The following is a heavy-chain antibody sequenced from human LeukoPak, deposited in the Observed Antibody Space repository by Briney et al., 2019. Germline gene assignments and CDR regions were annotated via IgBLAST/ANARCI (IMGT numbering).Heavy chain of an antibody. D-gene: IGHD5-18*01. J-gene: IGHJ4*02. Sequence: GGSLRLSCAASGFTSSSYGMHWVRQAPGKGLEWVAFIRYDGSNKYYADSVKGRFTISRDNSKNTLYLQMNSLRAEDTAVYYFAKRHRYSYGHIIDYWGQGTLVTVSS. V-gene: IGHV3-30*02. CDR3: AKRHRYSYGHIIDY. CDR1: GFTSSSYG. CDR2: IRYDGSNK.